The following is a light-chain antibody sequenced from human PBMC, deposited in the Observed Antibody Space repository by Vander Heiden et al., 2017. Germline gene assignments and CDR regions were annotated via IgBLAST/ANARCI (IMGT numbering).Light chain of an antibody. CDR1: KLGDKY. J-gene: IGLJ1*01. CDR2: QDS. Sequence: YALTQPPSVSVSPGQTASITCSGDKLGDKYACWYQQKPGQSPVLVIYQDSKRPSGIPERFSGSNTGNTATLTISGTQAMDEADYYCQAWDSSTLGVFGTGTKVTVL. V-gene: IGLV3-1*01. CDR3: QAWDSSTLGV.